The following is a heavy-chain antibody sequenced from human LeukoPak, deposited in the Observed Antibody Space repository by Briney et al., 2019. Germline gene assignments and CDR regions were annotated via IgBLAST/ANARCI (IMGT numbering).Heavy chain of an antibody. D-gene: IGHD3-10*01. CDR3: TRGHHYFVSGSYYNF. CDR2: INPNSGGT. V-gene: IGHV1-2*02. J-gene: IGHJ4*02. CDR1: GYTFTGYY. Sequence: ASVKVSCKASGYTFTGYYIFWVRQAPGQGLEWMGWINPNSGGTNYAQKFQGRVTMTRDTSISTAYMELSRLRSDDTAVFYCTRGHHYFVSGSYYNFWGQRTLVTVSS.